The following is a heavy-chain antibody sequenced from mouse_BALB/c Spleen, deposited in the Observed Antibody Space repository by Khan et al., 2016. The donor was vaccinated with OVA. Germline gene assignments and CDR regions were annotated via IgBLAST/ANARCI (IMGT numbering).Heavy chain of an antibody. V-gene: IGHV2-9*02. D-gene: IGHD2-13*01. CDR3: AMETAYYGDYEAMDY. CDR1: GFSLITYG. J-gene: IGHJ4*01. CDR2: IWAGGST. Sequence: QVQLKESGPGLVAPSQSLSITCTVSGFSLITYGVHWVRQSPGKGLEWLGVIWAGGSTNYNSALMSRLSISKDNSKSQVFLKMNSLQTDDTAMYYCAMETAYYGDYEAMDYWGQGTSVTVSS.